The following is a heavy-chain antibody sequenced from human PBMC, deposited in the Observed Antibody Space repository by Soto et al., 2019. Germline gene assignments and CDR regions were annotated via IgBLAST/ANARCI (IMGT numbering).Heavy chain of an antibody. J-gene: IGHJ5*02. V-gene: IGHV3-13*01. CDR3: ARGSTAMVTGWFDP. CDR2: IGTAGDT. Sequence: PGGSLRLSCAASGFTFSSYDMHWVRQATGKGLEWVSAIGTAGDTYYPGSVKGRFTISRENAKNSLYLQMNSLRAGDTAVYYCARGSTAMVTGWFDPWGQGALVTVSS. D-gene: IGHD5-18*01. CDR1: GFTFSSYD.